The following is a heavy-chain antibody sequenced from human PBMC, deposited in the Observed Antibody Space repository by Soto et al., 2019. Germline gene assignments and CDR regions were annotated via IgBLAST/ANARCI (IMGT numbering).Heavy chain of an antibody. V-gene: IGHV4-4*02. J-gene: IGHJ3*02. CDR2: IYHSGST. CDR3: ARRNYDSSGYYLHAFDI. Sequence: TLSLTCAVSGDSITSIYHWAWVRQPPGKGLEWIGEIYHSGSTNYNPSLKSRVTISVDKSKNQFSLKLSSVTAADTAVYYCARRNYDSSGYYLHAFDICGQGPMVTV. CDR1: GDSITSIYH. D-gene: IGHD3-22*01.